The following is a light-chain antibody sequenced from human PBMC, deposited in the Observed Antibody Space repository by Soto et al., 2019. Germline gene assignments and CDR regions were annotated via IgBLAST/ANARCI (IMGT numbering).Light chain of an antibody. V-gene: IGKV3-11*01. CDR3: QQHSNWPPLT. CDR1: QSVSSY. J-gene: IGKJ4*01. Sequence: IVLTLSPATLSLSQEERATLSCRASQSVSSYLAWYQQKPGQAPRLLIYDASNRATGIPARFSGSGSGTDFTLTISSLEPDDYAVHYCQQHSNWPPLTFGGGSKVDVK. CDR2: DAS.